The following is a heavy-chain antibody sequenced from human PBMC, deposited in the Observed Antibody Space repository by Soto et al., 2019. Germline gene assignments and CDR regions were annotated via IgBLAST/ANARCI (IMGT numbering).Heavy chain of an antibody. V-gene: IGHV5-10-1*01. J-gene: IGHJ6*02. Sequence: DSLKISCTGSGDSFTRYWISWVRHMPLKVLEWMVRIDRSDSYTNYSSYFQGHVTISADKSISTAYLQWSSLKASYTAMYYCARLVPGYCSSTSCYPSEYYYYYGMDVWGQATTVTISS. CDR1: GDSFTRYW. CDR3: ARLVPGYCSSTSCYPSEYYYYYGMDV. D-gene: IGHD2-2*03. CDR2: IDRSDSYT.